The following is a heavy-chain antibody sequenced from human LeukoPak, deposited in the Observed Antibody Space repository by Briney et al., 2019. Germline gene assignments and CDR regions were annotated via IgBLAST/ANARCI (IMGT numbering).Heavy chain of an antibody. CDR3: ARAPPVDYGDYEFDY. CDR2: INPNSGGT. D-gene: IGHD4-17*01. CDR1: GYTFTGYY. J-gene: IGHJ4*02. Sequence: ASVKVSCKASGYTFTGYYRHWVRQAPGQGLEWMGWINPNSGGTNYAQKFQGRVTMTRDTSISTAYMELSRLRSDDTAVYYCARAPPVDYGDYEFDYWGQGTLVTVSS. V-gene: IGHV1-2*02.